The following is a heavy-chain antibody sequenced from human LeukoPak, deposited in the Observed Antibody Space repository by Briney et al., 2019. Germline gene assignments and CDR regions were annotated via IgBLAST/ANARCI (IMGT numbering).Heavy chain of an antibody. Sequence: ASVKVSCKASGYTFTNYGVTWVRQAPGQGLEWMGWISTYNGNTNYAQKLQGRVTMTTDTSTSTAYMELRSLRSDDTAVYYCARDKGSPYYYDSSGCDYWGQGTLVTVSS. V-gene: IGHV1-18*01. CDR1: GYTFTNYG. D-gene: IGHD3-22*01. J-gene: IGHJ4*02. CDR3: ARDKGSPYYYDSSGCDY. CDR2: ISTYNGNT.